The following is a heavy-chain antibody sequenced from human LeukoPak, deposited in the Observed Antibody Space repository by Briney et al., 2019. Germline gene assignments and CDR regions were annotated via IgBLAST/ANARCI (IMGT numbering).Heavy chain of an antibody. CDR2: IGIDSGNT. J-gene: IGHJ4*02. CDR3: ARDHNSAFDN. D-gene: IGHD1-1*01. CDR1: GFPFIEYS. V-gene: IGHV3-48*01. Sequence: GGSLRLSCTASGFPFIEYSMNWVRQAPGKGVEWISYIGIDSGNTKYADSVRGRFTISTDKAKNSLYLQMNSLRVEDTAVYYCARDHNSAFDNWGQGTLVSVAS.